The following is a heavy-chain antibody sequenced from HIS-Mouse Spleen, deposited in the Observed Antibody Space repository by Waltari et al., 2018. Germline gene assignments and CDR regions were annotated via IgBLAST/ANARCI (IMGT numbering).Heavy chain of an antibody. CDR1: GYTFTGYY. D-gene: IGHD7-27*01. J-gene: IGHJ6*02. CDR3: ARVTGDYYYGMDV. V-gene: IGHV1-2*02. Sequence: QVQLVQSGAEVKKPGASVKVSCKASGYTFTGYYMHWVRHALGQGLEWLGGITPNSGGTKYAQKFKGRVTITRETAVSTAYMELSRLRSDDTAVYYCARVTGDYYYGMDVWGQGTTVTVSS. CDR2: ITPNSGGT.